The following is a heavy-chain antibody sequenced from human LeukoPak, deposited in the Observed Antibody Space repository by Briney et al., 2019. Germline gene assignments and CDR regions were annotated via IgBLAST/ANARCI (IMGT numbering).Heavy chain of an antibody. CDR3: ARVAIYCSSTSCYRFLDY. CDR1: GYTLTELS. D-gene: IGHD2-2*01. J-gene: IGHJ4*02. CDR2: FDPEDGES. Sequence: ASVKVSCKVSGYTLTELSMHWVRQAPGKGLEWMGGFDPEDGESIYAQKFQGRVTMTEDTSTDTAYRELSSLRSEDTAVYYCARVAIYCSSTSCYRFLDYWGQGTLVTVSS. V-gene: IGHV1-24*01.